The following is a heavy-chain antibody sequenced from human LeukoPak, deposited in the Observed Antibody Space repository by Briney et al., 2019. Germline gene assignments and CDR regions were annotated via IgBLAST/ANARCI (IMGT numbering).Heavy chain of an antibody. CDR2: ISSSSSYI. V-gene: IGHV3-21*01. D-gene: IGHD3-10*01. CDR3: ARVSITMVRGVEKDSYYYYMDV. CDR1: GFTFSSYG. J-gene: IGHJ6*03. Sequence: GGSLRLSCAASGFTFSSYGMSWVRQAPGKGLEWVSSISSSSSYIYYADSVKGRFTISRDNAKNSLYLQMNSLRAEDTAVYYCARVSITMVRGVEKDSYYYYMDVWGKGTTVTISS.